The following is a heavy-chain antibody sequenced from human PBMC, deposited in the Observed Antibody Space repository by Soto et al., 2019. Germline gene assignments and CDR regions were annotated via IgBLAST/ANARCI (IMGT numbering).Heavy chain of an antibody. CDR1: VSGDSITSYY. J-gene: IGHJ4*02. Sequence: SETLSLTCTVSVSGDSITSYYWSWIRQSPGKEPEWIGYVYHSGSTNYNPSLKSRVTISLDTSKNQFSLNLRSVTAADTAVYYCVSRPPGRWFGVFDYWGQGALVTVSS. V-gene: IGHV4-59*01. D-gene: IGHD3-10*01. CDR3: VSRPPGRWFGVFDY. CDR2: VYHSGST.